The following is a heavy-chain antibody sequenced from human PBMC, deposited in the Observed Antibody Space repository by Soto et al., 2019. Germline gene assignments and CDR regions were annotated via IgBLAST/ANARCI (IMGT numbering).Heavy chain of an antibody. D-gene: IGHD2-21*02. J-gene: IGHJ5*02. Sequence: SVKVSCKASGGTFSSYAISWVRQAPGQGLEWMGGIIPIFGTANYAQKFQGRVTITADKSTSTAYMELSSLRSEDTAVYYCARGNDCGGDCYSRDNWFDPWGQGTLVTVSS. CDR3: ARGNDCGGDCYSRDNWFDP. CDR1: GGTFSSYA. CDR2: IIPIFGTA. V-gene: IGHV1-69*06.